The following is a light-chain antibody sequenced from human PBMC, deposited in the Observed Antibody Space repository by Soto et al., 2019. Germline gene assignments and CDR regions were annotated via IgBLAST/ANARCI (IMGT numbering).Light chain of an antibody. J-gene: IGKJ2*01. Sequence: EIVMTQSPATLSVSPGERVTISCRASQSVGSDLAWYQQKPGQAPNLLVYGASSRATGMPARFSGSGSGTDFTLTISSLQSEDFAVYYCQQYNNCPPTFGQGTKLEIK. CDR2: GAS. V-gene: IGKV3-15*01. CDR1: QSVGSD. CDR3: QQYNNCPPT.